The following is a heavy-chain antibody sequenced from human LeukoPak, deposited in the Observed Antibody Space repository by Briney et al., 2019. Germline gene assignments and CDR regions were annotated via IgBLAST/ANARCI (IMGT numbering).Heavy chain of an antibody. CDR1: GGSISSYY. CDR3: ARSPYYYDSSGYYSDHDAFDI. V-gene: IGHV4-59*01. CDR2: IYYSGST. J-gene: IGHJ3*02. Sequence: PSETLSLTCTVSGGSISSYYWSWIRQPPGKGLEWIGYIYYSGSTNYNPSLKSRVTISVDTSKNQFSLKLSSVTAADTAVYYCARSPYYYDSSGYYSDHDAFDIWGQGTMVTVSS. D-gene: IGHD3-22*01.